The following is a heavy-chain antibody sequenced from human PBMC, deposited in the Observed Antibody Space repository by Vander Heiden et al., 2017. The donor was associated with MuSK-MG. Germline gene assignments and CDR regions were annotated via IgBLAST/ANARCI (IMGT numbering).Heavy chain of an antibody. CDR2: INSDGSST. CDR1: GFTFSSGW. V-gene: IGHV3-74*01. J-gene: IGHJ6*02. Sequence: EVQLVESGGGLVQPGGSLRLYCGASGFTFSSGWMDWVRQTPGKGLVWVSHINSDGSSTTYADSVKGRFTISRDNAKNTVFLQMDSLRADDTAVYYCARDAHYALDVWGQGTTVTVSS. CDR3: ARDAHYALDV.